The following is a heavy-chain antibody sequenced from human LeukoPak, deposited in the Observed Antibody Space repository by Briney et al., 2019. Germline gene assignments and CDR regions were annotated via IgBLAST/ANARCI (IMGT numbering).Heavy chain of an antibody. Sequence: GASVKVSCKASGYTFTGYYMHWVRQAPGQGLEWMGWINPNSGGTNYAQKFQGRVTMTRDTSISTAYMELSRLRSDDTAVYYCARPYYGSGSSRPVFDYWGQGTLVTVSS. J-gene: IGHJ4*02. CDR1: GYTFTGYY. CDR2: INPNSGGT. D-gene: IGHD3-10*01. CDR3: ARPYYGSGSSRPVFDY. V-gene: IGHV1-2*02.